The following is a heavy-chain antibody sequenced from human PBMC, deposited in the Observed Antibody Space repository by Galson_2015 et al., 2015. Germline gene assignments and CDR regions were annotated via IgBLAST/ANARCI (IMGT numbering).Heavy chain of an antibody. J-gene: IGHJ3*02. V-gene: IGHV3-48*03. CDR3: ARGFYCSGGSCYPGPTSDI. CDR2: ISSSGSTI. D-gene: IGHD2-15*01. CDR1: GFTFSSYE. Sequence: SLRLSCAASGFTFSSYEMNWVRQAPGKGLEWVSYISSSGSTIYYADSVKGRFTISRDNAKNSLYLQMNSLRAEDTAVYYCARGFYCSGGSCYPGPTSDIWGQGTMVTVSS.